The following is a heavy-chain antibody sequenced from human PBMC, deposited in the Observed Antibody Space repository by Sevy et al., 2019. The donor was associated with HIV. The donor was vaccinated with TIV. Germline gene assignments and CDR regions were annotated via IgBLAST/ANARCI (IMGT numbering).Heavy chain of an antibody. J-gene: IGHJ6*02. CDR2: LSLQGTNI. Sequence: GGSLRLSCAVSGTNFGAFAMHWVRQAPGKGLEWVAGLSLQGTNIYYADSLKGRFNISRDNSKDILYLHMKSLRPEDTAIYYCAKDVVGGTYYIENYYYGMDVWGLGTTVTVSS. V-gene: IGHV3-30*18. CDR1: GTNFGAFA. CDR3: AKDVVGGTYYIENYYYGMDV. D-gene: IGHD3-10*01.